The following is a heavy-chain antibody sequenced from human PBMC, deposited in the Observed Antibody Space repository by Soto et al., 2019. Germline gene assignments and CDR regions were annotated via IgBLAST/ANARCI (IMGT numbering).Heavy chain of an antibody. J-gene: IGHJ4*02. CDR2: IYYMGRT. D-gene: IGHD1-26*01. V-gene: IGHV4-59*01. CDR1: DSISTYY. CDR3: ARDAVGATHFDY. Sequence: SETLSLTCTVDSISTYYWNWIRQPPGKGLEWIGYIYYMGRTNYNSSLKSRVTISIDTSKNQFSLKLSSVTAADTAIYYCARDAVGATHFDYWGQGAPVTASS.